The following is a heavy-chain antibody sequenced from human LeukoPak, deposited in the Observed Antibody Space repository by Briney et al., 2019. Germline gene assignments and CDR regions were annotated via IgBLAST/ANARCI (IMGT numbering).Heavy chain of an antibody. CDR1: GGSFSTYY. Sequence: SETLSLTCAVYGGSFSTYYCTWIRQPPGKGLDWIGEINQSGSTKYNPSLKSRVTISLDTSKNQFSLKLSSVTAADTAVYYCAVYTTTMTTRTIDYWGKGTLVTVSS. CDR3: AVYTTTMTTRTIDY. J-gene: IGHJ4*02. V-gene: IGHV4-34*01. CDR2: INQSGST. D-gene: IGHD4-17*01.